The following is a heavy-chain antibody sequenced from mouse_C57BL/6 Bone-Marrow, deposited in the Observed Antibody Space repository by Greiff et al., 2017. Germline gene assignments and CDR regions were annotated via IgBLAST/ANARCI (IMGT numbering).Heavy chain of an antibody. CDR2: INYDGSST. D-gene: IGHD2-4*01. V-gene: IGHV5-16*01. J-gene: IGHJ4*01. Sequence: EVHLVESEGGLVQPGSSMKLSCTASGFTFSDYYMAWVRQVPEKGLEWVANINYDGSSTYYLDSLKSRFIISRDNAKNILCLQMSSLKSEDTATYYCAREDYDASYYAMDYWGQGTSVTVSS. CDR3: AREDYDASYYAMDY. CDR1: GFTFSDYY.